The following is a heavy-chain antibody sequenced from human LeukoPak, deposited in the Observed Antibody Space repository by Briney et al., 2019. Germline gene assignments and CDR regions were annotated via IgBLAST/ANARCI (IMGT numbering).Heavy chain of an antibody. V-gene: IGHV3-30*14. D-gene: IGHD6-13*01. Sequence: PGGSLRLSCAASGFTFSIYAMQWVRQAPGKGLEWVTLISNDGSNKYYAASVEGRFTISRDNSQNTLFLQMYSLRDEDTAVYYCARAAHFYSNAFDIWGLGTMVTVSS. J-gene: IGHJ3*02. CDR1: GFTFSIYA. CDR3: ARAAHFYSNAFDI. CDR2: ISNDGSNK.